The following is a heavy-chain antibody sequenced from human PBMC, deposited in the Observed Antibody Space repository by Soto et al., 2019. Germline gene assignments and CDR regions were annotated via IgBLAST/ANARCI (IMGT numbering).Heavy chain of an antibody. CDR3: GRLEGLATISYYFDY. D-gene: IGHD1-1*01. J-gene: IGHJ4*02. Sequence: PGGSLRLSCAASGFTFSSYAMSWVRQAPGKGLEWVSVISGRGGSTYYADSVKGRFTISRDNPKNTLYLQMNSLRAADTAVYYCGRLEGLATISYYFDYWGQGALVTVSS. CDR2: ISGRGGST. V-gene: IGHV3-23*01. CDR1: GFTFSSYA.